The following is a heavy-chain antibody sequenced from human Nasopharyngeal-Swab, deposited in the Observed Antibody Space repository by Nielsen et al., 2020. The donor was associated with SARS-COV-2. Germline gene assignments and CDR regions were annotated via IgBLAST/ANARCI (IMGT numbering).Heavy chain of an antibody. D-gene: IGHD5-18*01. CDR1: GGTFSSYA. Sequence: SVKVSCKASGGTFSSYAISWVRQAPGHGLEWVGGIIPIFGTANYAQKFQGRVTITADESTSTAYMELSSLRSEDTAVYYCAREPDTAMVHRYYYYSMDVWGKGTTVTVSS. CDR3: AREPDTAMVHRYYYYSMDV. V-gene: IGHV1-69*13. CDR2: IIPIFGTA. J-gene: IGHJ6*03.